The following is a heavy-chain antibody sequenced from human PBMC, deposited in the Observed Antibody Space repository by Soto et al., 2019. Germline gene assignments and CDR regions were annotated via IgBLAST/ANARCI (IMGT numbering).Heavy chain of an antibody. V-gene: IGHV2-26*04. J-gene: IGHJ5*02. CDR1: GFSLSSAGLG. CDR3: ASTYSTSWYWFDP. CDR2: IFSNDEK. Sequence: VTVKESGPVLVKPTETLTLTCTVSGFSLSSAGLGVSWIRQPPGKALEWLAHIFSNDEKAYSTSLKSRLTISKDTSKSQVVLTMTNMDPVDTATYYCASTYSTSWYWFDPWGQGTLVTVSS. D-gene: IGHD6-13*01.